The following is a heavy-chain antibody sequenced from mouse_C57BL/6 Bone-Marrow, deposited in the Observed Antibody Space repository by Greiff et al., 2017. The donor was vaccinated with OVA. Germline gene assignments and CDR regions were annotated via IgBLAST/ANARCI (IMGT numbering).Heavy chain of an antibody. CDR1: GYTFTDYY. CDR2: INPYNGGT. D-gene: IGHD6-2*01. V-gene: IGHV1-19*01. Sequence: GYTFTDYYMNWVKQSHGKSLEWIGVINPYNGGTSYNQKFKGKATLTVDKSSSTAYMELNSLTSEDSAVYYCARVSGPYYFDYWGQGTTLTVSS. CDR3: ARVSGPYYFDY. J-gene: IGHJ2*01.